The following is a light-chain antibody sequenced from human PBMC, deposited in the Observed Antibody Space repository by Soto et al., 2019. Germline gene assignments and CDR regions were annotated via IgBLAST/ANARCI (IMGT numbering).Light chain of an antibody. CDR3: ETWDSNTRV. Sequence: QPVLTQSSSASASLGSSVKLTCTLSSGHSSYIIAWHQQQPGKAPRYLMKLEGSGSYNKGSGVPDRFSGSSSGPGRYLTISNLQFEDEADYYCETWDSNTRVFGGGTKVTVL. V-gene: IGLV4-60*02. CDR1: SGHSSYI. CDR2: LEGSGSY. J-gene: IGLJ3*02.